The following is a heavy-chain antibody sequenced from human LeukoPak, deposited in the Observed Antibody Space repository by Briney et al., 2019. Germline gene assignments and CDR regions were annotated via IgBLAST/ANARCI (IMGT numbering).Heavy chain of an antibody. J-gene: IGHJ3*02. Sequence: SETLSLTCTVSGGSISSYYWSWIRQPPGKGLEWIGYIYYSGSTNYNPSLKSRVTISVDTSKNQFSLKLSSVTAADTAVYYCARGRRITMIVVVITIGAFDIWGQGTMVTVSS. CDR3: ARGRRITMIVVVITIGAFDI. V-gene: IGHV4-59*12. CDR1: GGSISSYY. D-gene: IGHD3-22*01. CDR2: IYYSGST.